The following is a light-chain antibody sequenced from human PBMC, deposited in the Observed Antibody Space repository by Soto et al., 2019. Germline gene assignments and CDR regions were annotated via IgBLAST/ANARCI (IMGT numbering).Light chain of an antibody. CDR2: DAS. CDR3: QQRQYWPPIT. V-gene: IGKV3-11*01. CDR1: QGISTN. Sequence: EIVMTQSPATLSVSPGDGATLSCRSSQGISTNLAWYQQKPGQSPRLLIYDASNRAAGIPARFSGSGSGTDFTLTISSLEPEDFAIYYCQQRQYWPPITFGQGTRLEIK. J-gene: IGKJ5*01.